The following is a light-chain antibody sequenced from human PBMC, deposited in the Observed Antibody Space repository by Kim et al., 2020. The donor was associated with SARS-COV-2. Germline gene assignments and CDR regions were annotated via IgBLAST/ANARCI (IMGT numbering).Light chain of an antibody. CDR1: QGIKSD. J-gene: IGKJ4*01. Sequence: AIQMTQSPSSLSASVGDRVTITCRASQGIKSDVNWYQQKPGEAPKLLIYGASQLQSGVPSRFSGSGSGRDFTLAISSLQPEDFATYYCLQDYIFPRTFGGGTKVDIK. CDR3: LQDYIFPRT. CDR2: GAS. V-gene: IGKV1-6*01.